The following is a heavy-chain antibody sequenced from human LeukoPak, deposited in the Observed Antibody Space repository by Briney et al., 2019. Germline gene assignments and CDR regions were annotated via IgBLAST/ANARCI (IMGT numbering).Heavy chain of an antibody. CDR3: ARLEMTTRFGGHY. CDR2: IQYSGNT. V-gene: IGHV4-59*08. D-gene: IGHD5-24*01. Sequence: SETLSLTCTVAGGSIGSHYWSWIRQPPGKGLEWIGCIQYSGNTNYNPSLKSRFIISVDTSKNQFSLKVNSVTAADTAVYYCARLEMTTRFGGHYWGQGILVTVSP. CDR1: GGSIGSHY. J-gene: IGHJ4*02.